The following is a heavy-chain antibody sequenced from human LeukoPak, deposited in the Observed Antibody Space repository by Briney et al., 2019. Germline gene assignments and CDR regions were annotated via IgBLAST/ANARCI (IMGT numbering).Heavy chain of an antibody. CDR3: ARQGYSSSHVNWFDP. Sequence: SQTLSLTCAISGDSVSSNSAAWNWIRQSPSRGLEWLGRTYYRSKWYNDYAVSMKSRMTINPDTSKNQFSLQLNSVTPEDTAVYYCARQGYSSSHVNWFDPWGQGTLVTVSS. CDR1: GDSVSSNSAA. CDR2: TYYRSKWYN. D-gene: IGHD6-13*01. V-gene: IGHV6-1*01. J-gene: IGHJ5*02.